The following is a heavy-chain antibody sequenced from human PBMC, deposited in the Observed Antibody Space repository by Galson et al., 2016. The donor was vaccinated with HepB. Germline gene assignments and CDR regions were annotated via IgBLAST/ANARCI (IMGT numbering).Heavy chain of an antibody. V-gene: IGHV1-2*06. Sequence: SVKVSCKASGNTFVDYIVHWVRQAPGQGLEWMGRIYPKTGDTIFTEKFQGRVSMTWDASIRVAYLEMTRLSSDDTAVYYCAKERYEGVAIYKYYFGMVGWGQGTTVTVS. D-gene: IGHD1-14*01. J-gene: IGHJ6*02. CDR2: IYPKTGDT. CDR3: AKERYEGVAIYKYYFGMVG. CDR1: GNTFVDYI.